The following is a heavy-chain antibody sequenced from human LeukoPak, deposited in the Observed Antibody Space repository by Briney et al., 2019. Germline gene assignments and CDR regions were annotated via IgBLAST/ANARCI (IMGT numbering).Heavy chain of an antibody. Sequence: PGGSLRLSCAASGFTFSSYAMSWVRHPPGKGLEWVSDISGSGSSTYYADSVKGRFTISRDNSKNTLYLQMNSLRAEDTAVYYCAKAPKRFYDAFDIWGQGTMVTVSS. CDR1: GFTFSSYA. CDR3: AKAPKRFYDAFDI. V-gene: IGHV3-23*01. J-gene: IGHJ3*02. D-gene: IGHD3-3*01. CDR2: ISGSGSST.